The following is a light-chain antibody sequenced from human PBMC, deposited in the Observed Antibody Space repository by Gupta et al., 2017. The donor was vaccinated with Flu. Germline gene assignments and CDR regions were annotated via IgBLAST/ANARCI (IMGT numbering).Light chain of an antibody. Sequence: QSAPTQPRSLSRPPGQSVTTACTGSSNDVGGSDRVSCYQQRLGKAPNLILNDVTGQPSGVTDRLSGSKSANTTSLPISGLTADIDADYYCSQPADRVTCVFGTGTTVTVL. V-gene: IGLV2-11*01. J-gene: IGLJ1*01. CDR3: SQPADRVTCV. CDR1: SNDVGGSDR. CDR2: DVT.